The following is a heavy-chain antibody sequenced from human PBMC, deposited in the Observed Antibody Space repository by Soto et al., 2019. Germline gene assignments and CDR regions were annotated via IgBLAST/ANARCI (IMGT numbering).Heavy chain of an antibody. V-gene: IGHV1-18*01. J-gene: IGHJ5*02. CDR1: GFTFSSYA. D-gene: IGHD3-22*01. Sequence: GGSLRLSCSASGFTFSSYAMSWVRQAPGQGLEWMGWISAYNGNTNYAQKLQGRVTMTTDTSTSTAYMELRSLRSDDTAVYYCARGQVRNWFDPWGQGTLVTVSS. CDR3: ARGQVRNWFDP. CDR2: ISAYNGNT.